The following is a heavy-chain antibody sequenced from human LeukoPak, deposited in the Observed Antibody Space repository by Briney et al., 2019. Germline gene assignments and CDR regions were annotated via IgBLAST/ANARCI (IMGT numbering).Heavy chain of an antibody. J-gene: IGHJ4*02. CDR3: ARAYYYGSGSYLGYYFDY. CDR1: GDSVSSNSAA. V-gene: IGHV6-1*01. CDR2: TTYRSQWYN. Sequence: SQTLSLTCALSGDSVSSNSAAWNWVRQSPSRGLEWLGRTTYRSQWYNDYAVSVKSRITITPHTSKNQFSLQLNSVPPEDTAVYYCARAYYYGSGSYLGYYFDYWGQGTLVTASS. D-gene: IGHD3-10*01.